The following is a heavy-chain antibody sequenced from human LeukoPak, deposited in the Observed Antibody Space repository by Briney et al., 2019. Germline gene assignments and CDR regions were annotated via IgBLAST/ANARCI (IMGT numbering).Heavy chain of an antibody. J-gene: IGHJ4*02. CDR1: GGSISSGGYY. V-gene: IGHV4-31*03. D-gene: IGHD4-23*01. CDR3: ASWVVVTLGFDY. CDR2: IYYSGST. Sequence: PSETLSLTCTVSGGSISSGGYYWSWIRQHPGKGLEWIGYIYYSGSTYYNPSLKSRVTISVDTSKNQFSLKLSSVTAADTAVYYCASWVVVTLGFDYWGQGTLVTVSS.